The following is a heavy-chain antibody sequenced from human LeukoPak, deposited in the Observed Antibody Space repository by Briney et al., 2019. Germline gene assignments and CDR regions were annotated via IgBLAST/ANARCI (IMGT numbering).Heavy chain of an antibody. CDR2: IYHSGST. Sequence: SETLSLTCTVSGGSISSGGYYWSWIRQPPGKGLEWIGYIYHSGSTYYNPSLKSRVTISVDRSKNQFSLKLSSVTAADTAVYYCARWFYYGSGRRQFDYWGQGTLVTVSS. CDR1: GGSISSGGYY. J-gene: IGHJ4*02. D-gene: IGHD3-10*01. CDR3: ARWFYYGSGRRQFDY. V-gene: IGHV4-30-2*01.